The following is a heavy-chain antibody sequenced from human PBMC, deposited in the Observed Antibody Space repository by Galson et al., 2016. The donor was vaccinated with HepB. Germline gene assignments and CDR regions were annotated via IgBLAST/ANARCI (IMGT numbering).Heavy chain of an antibody. V-gene: IGHV5-51*01. D-gene: IGHD2-15*01. CDR1: GYSFTSYW. CDR2: IYPGDSDT. CDR3: ARPVGHCSGGSCYAMDV. Sequence: QSGAEVKKPGESLKISCKGSGYSFTSYWIGWVRQMPGKGLEWMGIIYPGDSDTRYSPSFQGQVTISADKSISTAYLQWSSLKASDTATYYCARPVGHCSGGSCYAMDVWGQGTTVTVSS. J-gene: IGHJ6*02.